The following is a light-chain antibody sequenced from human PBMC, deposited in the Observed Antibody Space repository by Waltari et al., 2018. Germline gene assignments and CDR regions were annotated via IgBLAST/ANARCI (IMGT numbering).Light chain of an antibody. CDR3: MQATHWPALT. J-gene: IGKJ4*01. CDR2: KVS. Sequence: DVVMTQSPLSLPVTLGQPASISCRSSQSLVHSDGNTYLNWFHQRPGQSTRRLIYKVSNRDSGVPDRFSCSGSGTDFTLKISRVEAEDVGFYYCMQATHWPALTFGGGTKVEIK. V-gene: IGKV2-30*02. CDR1: QSLVHSDGNTY.